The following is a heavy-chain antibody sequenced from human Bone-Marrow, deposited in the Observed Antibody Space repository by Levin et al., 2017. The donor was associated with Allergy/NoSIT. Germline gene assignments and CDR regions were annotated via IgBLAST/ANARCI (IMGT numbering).Heavy chain of an antibody. D-gene: IGHD2-21*02. CDR1: GGTFSSYA. Sequence: SVKVSCKASGGTFSSYAISWVRQAPGQGLEWMGGIIPIFGTANYAQKFQGRVTITADESTSTAYMELSSLRSEDTAVYYCARDRGLGRNAVVTATINWYFDLWGRGTLVTVSS. V-gene: IGHV1-69*13. J-gene: IGHJ2*01. CDR2: IIPIFGTA. CDR3: ARDRGLGRNAVVTATINWYFDL.